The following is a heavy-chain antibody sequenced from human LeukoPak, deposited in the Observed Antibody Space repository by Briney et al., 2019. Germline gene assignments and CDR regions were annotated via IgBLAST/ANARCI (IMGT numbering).Heavy chain of an antibody. CDR3: ARAHYDSSGYYYRGPFDY. V-gene: IGHV4-30-2*01. J-gene: IGHJ4*02. CDR2: IYHSGST. Sequence: SQTLSLTCAVSGGSISSGGYSWSWIRQPPGKGLEWIGYIYHSGSTYYNPSLKSRITISVDRSKNQFSLKLSSVTAADTAVYYCARAHYDSSGYYYRGPFDYWGQGTLVTVSS. D-gene: IGHD3-22*01. CDR1: GGSISSGGYS.